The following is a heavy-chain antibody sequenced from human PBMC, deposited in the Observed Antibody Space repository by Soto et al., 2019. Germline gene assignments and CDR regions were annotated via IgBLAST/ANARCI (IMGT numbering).Heavy chain of an antibody. J-gene: IGHJ6*02. Sequence: QVQLVQSGAEVKKPGASVKVSCKASGYTFTSYGISWVRQAPGQGLEWMGWISAYNGNTNYAQKLQGRVTMTTDTSTSTVYMELRSLRSDDTAVYYCARFSSSSTGAYYYYGMDVWGQGTTVTVSS. V-gene: IGHV1-18*01. CDR2: ISAYNGNT. CDR1: GYTFTSYG. CDR3: ARFSSSSTGAYYYYGMDV. D-gene: IGHD6-13*01.